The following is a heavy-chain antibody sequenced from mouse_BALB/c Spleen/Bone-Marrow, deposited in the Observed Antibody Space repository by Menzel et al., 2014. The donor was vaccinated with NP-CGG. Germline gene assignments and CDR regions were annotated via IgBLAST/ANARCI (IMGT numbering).Heavy chain of an antibody. Sequence: VQLQQPGAELVKPGASVKLSCTASGFNIKDTYIHWVKQRPEQGLEWIGRIDPANGNTRYDPKFQGKATITADTSSNTAYLQLSSLTSEDTAVYYCARYCYYAMDYWGQGTSVTVSS. V-gene: IGHV14-3*02. CDR3: ARYCYYAMDY. CDR1: GFNIKDTY. CDR2: IDPANGNT. J-gene: IGHJ4*01.